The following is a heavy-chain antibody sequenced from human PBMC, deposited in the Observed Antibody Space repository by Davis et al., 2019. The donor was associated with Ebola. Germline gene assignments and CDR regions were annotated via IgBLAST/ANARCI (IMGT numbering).Heavy chain of an antibody. Sequence: GESLMISCEASGFTFSTTWMHWVRQAPGKGLMWVSRINGDATSTAYADSVRGRFTISRDNAKNTLYLQMDSLRAEDTAVYFCAKSPGGYYNDWGQGTLVTVSS. J-gene: IGHJ4*02. D-gene: IGHD1-26*01. V-gene: IGHV3-74*01. CDR1: GFTFSTTW. CDR2: INGDATST. CDR3: AKSPGGYYND.